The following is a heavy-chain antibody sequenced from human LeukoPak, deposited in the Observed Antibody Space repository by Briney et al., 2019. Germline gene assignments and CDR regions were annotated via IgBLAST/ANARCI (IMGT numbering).Heavy chain of an antibody. CDR2: VSSSSSYI. D-gene: IGHD6-13*01. CDR3: ARDLIAAAGPYYYYYRMDV. Sequence: GGPLRLSCAASGFTFSSYSMNWVRPAPGKGLAWVSSVSSSSSYIYYADSEKGRFTISRDNAKNSLYLQMNSLRAEDTAVYYCARDLIAAAGPYYYYYRMDVWGQGTTVTVSS. J-gene: IGHJ6*02. V-gene: IGHV3-21*01. CDR1: GFTFSSYS.